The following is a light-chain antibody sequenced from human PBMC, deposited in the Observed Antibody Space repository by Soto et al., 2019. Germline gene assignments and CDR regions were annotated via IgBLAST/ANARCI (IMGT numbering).Light chain of an antibody. CDR2: AAS. CDR1: QSVSAGY. Sequence: EIVLTQSPGTLSLSPGERATLSCRASQSVSAGYFAWYQQKPGQAPRLLIYAASTRATGIPDRFSGSGSGTDFTLTISRLEPEDFAVYYCQQYATSPWTFGQGTKVDIK. V-gene: IGKV3-20*01. CDR3: QQYATSPWT. J-gene: IGKJ1*01.